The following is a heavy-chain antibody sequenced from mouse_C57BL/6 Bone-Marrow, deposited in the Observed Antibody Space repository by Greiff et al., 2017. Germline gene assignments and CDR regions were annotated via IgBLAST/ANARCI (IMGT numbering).Heavy chain of an antibody. CDR3: AREGDYYGSSFYWYFDV. CDR1: GYSITSGYD. J-gene: IGHJ1*03. CDR2: ISYSGSP. Sequence: EVKLVESGPGMVKPSQSLSLTCTVTGYSITSGYDWHWIRHFPGNKLEWMGYISYSGSPNYNTSLKIRISITLDTFKNYFFLKLNSVTTEDTATYYCAREGDYYGSSFYWYFDVWGTGTTVTVSS. V-gene: IGHV3-1*01. D-gene: IGHD1-1*01.